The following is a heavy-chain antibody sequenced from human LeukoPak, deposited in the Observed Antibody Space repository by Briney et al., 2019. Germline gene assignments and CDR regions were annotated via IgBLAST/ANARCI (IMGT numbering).Heavy chain of an antibody. J-gene: IGHJ4*02. D-gene: IGHD2-21*01. V-gene: IGHV3-21*04. CDR2: ISSSSYI. CDR3: AKAPVASCSGAYCYPFDS. Sequence: WGSLRLSCAASGFTFSSYSMNWVSQAPGKGLEWVSSISSSSYIYYADSVKGRFTISRDNAKNSLYLQMNSLRAEDAAVYFCAKAPVASCSGAYCYPFDSWGQGTLVTVSS. CDR1: GFTFSSYS.